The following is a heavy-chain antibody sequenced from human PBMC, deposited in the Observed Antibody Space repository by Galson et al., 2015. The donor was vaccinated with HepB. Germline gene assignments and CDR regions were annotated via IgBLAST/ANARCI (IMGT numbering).Heavy chain of an antibody. CDR1: GGTFSSYA. V-gene: IGHV1-69*10. CDR2: IIPILGIA. Sequence: SVKVSCKASGGTFSSYAISWVRQAPGQGLEWMGGIIPILGIANYAQKFQGRVTMTRNTSISTAYMELSSLRSEDTAVYYCARGDPGTWRFLEWLSETPISGMRGWFDPWGQGTLVTVSS. CDR3: ARGDPGTWRFLEWLSETPISGMRGWFDP. D-gene: IGHD3-3*01. J-gene: IGHJ5*02.